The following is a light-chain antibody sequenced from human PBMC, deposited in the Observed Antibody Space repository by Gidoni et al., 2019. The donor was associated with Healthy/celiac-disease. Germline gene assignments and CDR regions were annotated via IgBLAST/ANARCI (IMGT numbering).Light chain of an antibody. CDR1: KLGDKF. Sequence: SYELTQLPSVSVSPGQPASVTCSGDKLGDKFACWYQQKPGQSPVLVIYHDTKRPSGIPERFAGSNSGNTATLTISGTQAMDEADYYWQAWDSSTVVFGGGTKLTVL. J-gene: IGLJ2*01. V-gene: IGLV3-1*01. CDR3: QAWDSSTVV. CDR2: HDT.